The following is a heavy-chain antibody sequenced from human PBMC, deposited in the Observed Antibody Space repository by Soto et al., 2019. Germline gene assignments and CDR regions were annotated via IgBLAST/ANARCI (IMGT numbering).Heavy chain of an antibody. Sequence: QVQLVQSGAEVKKPGSSVKVSCKASGGTFSSYAISWVRQAPGQGLEWMGGIIPIFGTANYAQKFQGRVTVSADQSPRPSHNEVGRPRTWDPAGLYLAGPQLGAPHLFYQHRMDRRGQGTTVTVSS. V-gene: IGHV1-69*01. CDR2: IIPIFGTA. D-gene: IGHD7-27*01. CDR1: GGTFSSYA. J-gene: IGHJ6*02. CDR3: AGPQLGAPHLFYQHRMDR.